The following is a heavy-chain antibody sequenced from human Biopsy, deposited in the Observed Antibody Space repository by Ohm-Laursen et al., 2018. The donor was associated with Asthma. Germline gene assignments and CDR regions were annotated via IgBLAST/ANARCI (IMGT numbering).Heavy chain of an antibody. Sequence: SLRHSCAASGFTFSSYALNWVRQAPGKGLEWVSTVSGSGGNTYYTDSVKGRLPISRDNSKNRLYLQMNSLRSEDTAVYYCLKGGGDIVVVISATTLDYWGQGALVTVSS. V-gene: IGHV3-23*01. CDR2: VSGSGGNT. CDR1: GFTFSSYA. CDR3: LKGGGDIVVVISATTLDY. D-gene: IGHD2-15*01. J-gene: IGHJ4*02.